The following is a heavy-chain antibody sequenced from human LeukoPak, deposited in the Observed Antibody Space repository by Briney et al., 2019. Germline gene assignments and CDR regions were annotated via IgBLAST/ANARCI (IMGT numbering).Heavy chain of an antibody. Sequence: GGSLRLSCAASGFTVSSNYMSWVRQAPGKGLEWVSVIYSGGSTYYADSMKGRFTISRDNFKNTLYLQMRSLRAEDTAVYYCAREPGYSIGWGIDYGGQGTLVTVSS. CDR3: AREPGYSIGWGIDY. J-gene: IGHJ4*02. CDR2: IYSGGST. D-gene: IGHD6-19*01. V-gene: IGHV3-53*01. CDR1: GFTVSSNY.